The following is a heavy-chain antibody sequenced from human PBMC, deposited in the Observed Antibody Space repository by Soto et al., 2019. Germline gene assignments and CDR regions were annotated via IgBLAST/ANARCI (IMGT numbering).Heavy chain of an antibody. V-gene: IGHV4-4*02. CDR3: AREYSGSYRWFDS. CDR2: IYHSGTT. CDR1: GDSIISSNY. Sequence: QVLLQESGPGLVKPSGTLSLTCAVSGDSIISSNYWSWVRKPPGKGLEWIGEIYHSGTTNYNPSLTSRVTISEDKSKNQSSLKLSSVNAADTAVYYCAREYSGSYRWFDSWGQGTLVTVSS. J-gene: IGHJ5*01. D-gene: IGHD1-26*01.